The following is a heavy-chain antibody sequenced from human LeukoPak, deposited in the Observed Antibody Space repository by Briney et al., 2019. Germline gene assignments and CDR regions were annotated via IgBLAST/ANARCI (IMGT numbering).Heavy chain of an antibody. CDR2: INSDGSST. Sequence: PGGSLRLTCAASGFTFSSYWMHWVRQAPGKGLVWVSRINSDGSSTSYADSVKGRFTISRDNAKNTLYLQMNSLRAEDTAVYYCARGLGYYDFWSGYYSGIFRGQGTLVTVSP. J-gene: IGHJ4*02. V-gene: IGHV3-74*01. D-gene: IGHD3-3*01. CDR1: GFTFSSYW. CDR3: ARGLGYYDFWSGYYSGIF.